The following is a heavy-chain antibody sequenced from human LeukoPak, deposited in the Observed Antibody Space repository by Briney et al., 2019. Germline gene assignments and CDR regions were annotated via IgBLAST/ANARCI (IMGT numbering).Heavy chain of an antibody. Sequence: GESLEISCKGSGYSYTNYWIGWVRQKPGKGLEWMGIIYPGDSDTTYKPSFQGQVTISADKSISTAYLQWSSLKASDTAMYYCARSRAETVPVWGSYRHHDAFDIWGQGTMVTVSS. CDR1: GYSYTNYW. CDR3: ARSRAETVPVWGSYRHHDAFDI. J-gene: IGHJ3*02. V-gene: IGHV5-51*01. D-gene: IGHD3-16*02. CDR2: IYPGDSDT.